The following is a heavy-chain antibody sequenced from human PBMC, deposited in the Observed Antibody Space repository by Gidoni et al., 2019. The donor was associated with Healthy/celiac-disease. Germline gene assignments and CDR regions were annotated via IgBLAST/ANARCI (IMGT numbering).Heavy chain of an antibody. CDR1: GYTLPELS. D-gene: IGHD1-7*01. V-gene: IGHV1-24*01. CDR2: FDPEDGET. Sequence: QVQLVQSGAEVKKPGASVKVSCKVSGYTLPELSMHWVRQAPGKGLEWMGGFDPEDGETIYAQKFQGRGTMTEDTSTDTAYMELSSLRSEDTAVYYCATGGWITGTNDAFDIWGQGTMVTVSS. CDR3: ATGGWITGTNDAFDI. J-gene: IGHJ3*02.